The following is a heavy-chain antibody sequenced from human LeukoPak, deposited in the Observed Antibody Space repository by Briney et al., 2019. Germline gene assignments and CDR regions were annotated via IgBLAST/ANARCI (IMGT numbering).Heavy chain of an antibody. D-gene: IGHD3-10*01. CDR1: GDSISSNNW. CDR2: IYHSGVT. V-gene: IGHV4-4*02. Sequence: PSGTLSLTCAVSGDSISSNNWWTWVRQPPEKGLEWIGAIYHSGVTYYKPSLKSRVTISVDKSKNQFSLKLTSVTAADTAVYYCARDRDGMGVWGQGTTVTVS. CDR3: ARDRDGMGV. J-gene: IGHJ6*02.